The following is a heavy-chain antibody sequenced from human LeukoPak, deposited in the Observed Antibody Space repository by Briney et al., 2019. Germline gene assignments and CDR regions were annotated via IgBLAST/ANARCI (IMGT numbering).Heavy chain of an antibody. CDR2: IWYDGSNK. D-gene: IGHD3-9*01. CDR1: GFTFSSYG. Sequence: GGSLRPSCAASGFTFSSYGMHWVRQAPGKGLEWVAVIWYDGSNKYYADSVKGRFTISRDNSKNTLYLQMNSLRAEDTAVYYCARDAYYDILTGSAGYYYGMDVWGQGTTVTVSS. J-gene: IGHJ6*02. CDR3: ARDAYYDILTGSAGYYYGMDV. V-gene: IGHV3-33*01.